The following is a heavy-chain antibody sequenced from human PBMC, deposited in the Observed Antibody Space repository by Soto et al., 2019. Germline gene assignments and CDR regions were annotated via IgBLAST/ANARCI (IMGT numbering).Heavy chain of an antibody. CDR3: AREVDTAMVVEFDY. CDR1: GFTFSSYC. D-gene: IGHD5-18*01. J-gene: IGHJ4*02. Sequence: GGSLRLSRAAWGFTFSSYCMSWVRQAPGKGLEWVANIKQDGSEKYYVDSVKGRFTTSRDNAKTSLHLQSNRLRAEDTAVYYCAREVDTAMVVEFDYWGQGTLVTVSS. CDR2: IKQDGSEK. V-gene: IGHV3-7*01.